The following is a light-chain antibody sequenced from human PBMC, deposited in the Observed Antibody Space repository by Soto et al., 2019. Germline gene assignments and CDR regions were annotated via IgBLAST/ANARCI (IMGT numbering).Light chain of an antibody. CDR3: QQYSSYSYT. CDR2: TAS. CDR1: QSISSW. Sequence: DIQMTQSPSTLSASVGDRVTITCRASQSISSWLAWYQQKPGKAPKLLIYTASSLESVVPSRFSGSGSGTEFTLTISSLQPDDFATYYCQQYSSYSYTFGQGTKLEIK. V-gene: IGKV1-5*03. J-gene: IGKJ2*01.